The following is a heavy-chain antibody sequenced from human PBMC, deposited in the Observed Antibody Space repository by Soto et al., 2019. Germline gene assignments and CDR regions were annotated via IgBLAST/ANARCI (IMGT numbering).Heavy chain of an antibody. J-gene: IGHJ4*02. CDR2: ISYDGSNK. CDR3: ASDAGLCGGSCPDY. V-gene: IGHV3-30*03. Sequence: QVQLVESGGGVVQPGRSLRLSCAASGFTFSSYGMHWVRQAPGKGLEWVAVISYDGSNKYYADSVKGRFTISRDNSKNTLYLQMNSLRAEDTAVYYCASDAGLCGGSCPDYWGQGTLVTVSS. D-gene: IGHD2-15*01. CDR1: GFTFSSYG.